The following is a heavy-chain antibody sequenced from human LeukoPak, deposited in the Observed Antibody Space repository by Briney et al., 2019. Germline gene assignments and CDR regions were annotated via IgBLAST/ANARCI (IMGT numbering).Heavy chain of an antibody. J-gene: IGHJ4*02. CDR1: GFTFSTYW. CDR3: ARDPKNNYFDY. Sequence: PGGSLRLSCAASGFTFSTYWMHWVRQAPGKGLVWVSRINTDGSSTTYADSVKGRFTLSRDSARNTLFLQMNSLRAEDTAVYYCARDPKNNYFDYWGQGTLVTVSS. CDR2: INTDGSST. V-gene: IGHV3-74*01.